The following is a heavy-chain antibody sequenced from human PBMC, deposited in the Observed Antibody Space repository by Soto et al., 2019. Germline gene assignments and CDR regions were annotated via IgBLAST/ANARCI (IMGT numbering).Heavy chain of an antibody. V-gene: IGHV3-23*01. Sequence: GGSLRLSCAASGFTFSSYAMSWVRQAPGKGLEWVSAISGSGGSTYYADSVKGRFTISRDNSKNTLYLQMNSLRAEDTAVYYCAKDRNNDYGDYYYYYGMDVWGQGTTVTVSS. CDR2: ISGSGGST. CDR3: AKDRNNDYGDYYYYYGMDV. J-gene: IGHJ6*02. CDR1: GFTFSSYA. D-gene: IGHD4-17*01.